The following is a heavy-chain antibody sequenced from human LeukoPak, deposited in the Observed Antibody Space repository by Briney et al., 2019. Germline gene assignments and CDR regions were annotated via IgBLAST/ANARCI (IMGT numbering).Heavy chain of an antibody. D-gene: IGHD3-22*01. CDR1: GYSFNVYY. Sequence: ASVKVSCEASGYSFNVYYIHWVRQAPGQGLEWMGWIKPKSDDTNYGQNFQGRVTMTRDTSISTAYMELSRLRSDDTAVYYCARPGYYYDSSGPSDWFDPWGQGALVTVSS. V-gene: IGHV1-2*02. CDR2: IKPKSDDT. J-gene: IGHJ5*02. CDR3: ARPGYYYDSSGPSDWFDP.